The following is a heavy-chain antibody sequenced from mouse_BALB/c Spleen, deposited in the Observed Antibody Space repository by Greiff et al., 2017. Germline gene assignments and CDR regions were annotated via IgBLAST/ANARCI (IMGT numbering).Heavy chain of an antibody. CDR2: ISSGGST. CDR1: GFTFSSYA. CDR3: ARKMGYGNYAMDY. V-gene: IGHV5-6-5*01. J-gene: IGHJ4*01. D-gene: IGHD2-1*01. Sequence: EVNVVESGGGLVKPGGSLKLSCAASGFTFSSYAMSWVRQTPEKRLEWVASISSGGSTYYPDSVKGRFTISRDNARNILYLQMSSLRSEDTAMYYCARKMGYGNYAMDYWGQGTSVTVSS.